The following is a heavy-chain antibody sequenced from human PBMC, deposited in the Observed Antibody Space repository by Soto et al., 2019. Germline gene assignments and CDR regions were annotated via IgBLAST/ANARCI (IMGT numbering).Heavy chain of an antibody. J-gene: IGHJ4*02. CDR2: IYNHGQI. V-gene: IGHV3-53*01. CDR3: VRVTGAERH. D-gene: IGHD7-27*01. CDR1: GFIVSRSH. Sequence: GGSLRLSCVVSGFIVSRSHMMWVRQAPGKRLEGVSVIYNHGQINYVDPVKGRFTIARDNSKNTIYLQMNSLKVEDTAVYYCVRVTGAERHWGQGALVTVSS.